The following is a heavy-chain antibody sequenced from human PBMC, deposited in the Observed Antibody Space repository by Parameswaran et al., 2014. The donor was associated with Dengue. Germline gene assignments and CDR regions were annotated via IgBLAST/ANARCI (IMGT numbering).Heavy chain of an antibody. Sequence: VRQAPGKGLEWMGIIYPGDSDTRYSPSFQGQVTISADKSISTAYLQWSSLKASDTAMYYCARGGFDSSGYTNWFDPWGQGTLVTVSS. CDR3: ARGGFDSSGYTNWFDP. D-gene: IGHD3-22*01. J-gene: IGHJ5*02. CDR2: IYPGDSDT. V-gene: IGHV5-51*01.